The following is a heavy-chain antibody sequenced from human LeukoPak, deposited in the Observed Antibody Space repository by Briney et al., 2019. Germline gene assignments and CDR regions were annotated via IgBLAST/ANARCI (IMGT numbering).Heavy chain of an antibody. J-gene: IGHJ4*02. D-gene: IGHD4-17*01. CDR1: GGSISSSNNY. V-gene: IGHV4-39*01. CDR2: IFYSGST. CDR3: ARHIANGDHLNY. Sequence: PSETLSLTCTVSGGSISSSNNYWGWIRQPPGKGLEWIGSIFYSGSTNYSPSLKSRVTISGDMSKNQFSLKMRSVTATDTAVYYCARHIANGDHLNYWGQGTLVTVSS.